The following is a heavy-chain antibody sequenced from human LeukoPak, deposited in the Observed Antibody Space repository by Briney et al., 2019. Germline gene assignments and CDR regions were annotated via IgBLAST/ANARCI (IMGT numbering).Heavy chain of an antibody. D-gene: IGHD3-22*01. CDR3: ARDNRAILSGYYDSSGYYYFDY. Sequence: GGSLRLSCAASRFTVSSNYMSWVRQAPGKGLEWVSVIYSGGSTYYVDSVKGRFTISRDNSKNTLYLQMNSLRAEDTAVYYCARDNRAILSGYYDSSGYYYFDYWGQGTLVTVSS. CDR1: RFTVSSNY. V-gene: IGHV3-53*01. J-gene: IGHJ4*02. CDR2: IYSGGST.